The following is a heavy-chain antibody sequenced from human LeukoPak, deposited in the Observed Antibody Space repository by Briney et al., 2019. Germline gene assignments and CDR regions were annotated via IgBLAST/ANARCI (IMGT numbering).Heavy chain of an antibody. D-gene: IGHD5-18*01. CDR1: GFTFSSYW. V-gene: IGHV3-30*18. J-gene: IGHJ4*02. Sequence: GGSLRLSCAASGFTFSSYWMSWVRQAPGKGLEWVAVISYDGSNKYYADSVKGRFTISSDNSENTLYLQMNSLRAEDTAVYYCAKEGRGYSYGHYFDYWGQGTLVTVSS. CDR2: ISYDGSNK. CDR3: AKEGRGYSYGHYFDY.